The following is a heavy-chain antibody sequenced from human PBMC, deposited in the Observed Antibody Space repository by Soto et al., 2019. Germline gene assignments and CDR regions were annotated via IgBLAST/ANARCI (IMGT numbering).Heavy chain of an antibody. Sequence: GESLKISCQTSGYSFSSHWIGWVRQMPGRGLEWMVIIYPSDSDTRYSPSFQGQVTISADKSISTVYLQWSSLKASDTAMYYCAKYAAGSYYAVDSWGQGTLVTVSS. CDR3: AKYAAGSYYAVDS. V-gene: IGHV5-51*01. D-gene: IGHD3-10*01. CDR1: GYSFSSHW. CDR2: IYPSDSDT. J-gene: IGHJ5*01.